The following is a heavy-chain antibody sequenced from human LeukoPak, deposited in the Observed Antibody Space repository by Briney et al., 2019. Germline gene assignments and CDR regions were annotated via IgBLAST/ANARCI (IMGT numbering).Heavy chain of an antibody. CDR1: GFTFSSYA. Sequence: GGPLRLSCAASGFTFSSYAMSWVRQAPGKGLEWVAVISYDGSNKYYADSVKGRFTISRDNSKNTLYLQMNSLRAEDTAVYYCAKGSWQPLLXTPLDYWGQGTLVTVSS. V-gene: IGHV3-30*18. CDR2: ISYDGSNK. J-gene: IGHJ4*02. D-gene: IGHD2-21*02. CDR3: AKGSWQPLLXTPLDY.